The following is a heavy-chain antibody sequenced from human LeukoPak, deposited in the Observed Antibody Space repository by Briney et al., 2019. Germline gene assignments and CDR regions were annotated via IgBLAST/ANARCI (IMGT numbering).Heavy chain of an antibody. J-gene: IGHJ4*02. CDR1: GFTFSSYA. CDR2: ISGSGGST. V-gene: IGHV3-23*01. Sequence: GGSLRLSCAASGFTFSSYAMSWVRPAPGKGLEWVSAISGSGGSTYYAGSVKGRFTISRDNSKNTLYLQMNSLRAEDTAVYYCAKDIAAAPSSPDCWGQGTLVTVSS. CDR3: AKDIAAAPSSPDC. D-gene: IGHD6-13*01.